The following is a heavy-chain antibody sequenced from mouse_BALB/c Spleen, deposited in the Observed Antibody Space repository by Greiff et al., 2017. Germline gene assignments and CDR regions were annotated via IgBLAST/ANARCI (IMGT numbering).Heavy chain of an antibody. D-gene: IGHD2-4*01. CDR1: GYAFSSYW. CDR3: AREITTYAMDY. V-gene: IGHV1-80*01. J-gene: IGHJ4*01. CDR2: IYPGDGDT. Sequence: VKLQESGAELVRPGSSVKISCKASGYAFSSYWMNWVKQRPGQGLEWIGQIYPGDGDTNYNGKFKGKATLTADKSSSTAYMQLSSLTSEDSAVYFCAREITTYAMDYWGQGTSVTVSS.